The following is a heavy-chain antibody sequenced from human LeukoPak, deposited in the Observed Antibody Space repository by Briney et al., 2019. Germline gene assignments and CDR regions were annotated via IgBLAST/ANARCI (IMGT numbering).Heavy chain of an antibody. D-gene: IGHD2-2*02. Sequence: ASVKVSCKASGGTFSSYAISWVRQAPGQGLEWMGGIIPIFGTANYAQKFQGRVTITADESTSTAYMELSSLRSEDTAVYYCARRGCSSTSCYTKAGYYYYYMDVWGKGTTVTVSS. V-gene: IGHV1-69*01. CDR2: IIPIFGTA. J-gene: IGHJ6*03. CDR3: ARRGCSSTSCYTKAGYYYYYMDV. CDR1: GGTFSSYA.